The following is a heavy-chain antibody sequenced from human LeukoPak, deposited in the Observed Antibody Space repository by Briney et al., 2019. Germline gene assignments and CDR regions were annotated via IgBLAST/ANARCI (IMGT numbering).Heavy chain of an antibody. CDR1: GYTFTGYF. CDR2: INPDSGGT. D-gene: IGHD3-22*01. J-gene: IGHJ4*02. V-gene: IGHV1-2*02. CDR3: ARGRGSWYDSSGSPYIRFDY. Sequence: VASVKVSCKASGYTFTGYFIHWVRQAPGQGLEWMGWINPDSGGTNYAQKFQGRVTMTRDTSISTAYMELSRLRSDDSAIYYCARGRGSWYDSSGSPYIRFDYWGQGTLVTVSS.